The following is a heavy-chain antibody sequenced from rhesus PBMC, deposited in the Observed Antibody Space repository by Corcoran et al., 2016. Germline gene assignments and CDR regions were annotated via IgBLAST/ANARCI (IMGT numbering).Heavy chain of an antibody. J-gene: IGHJ4*01. CDR3: ARVRWNGNYRFLFDY. CDR2: IYWNDDK. D-gene: IGHD4-35*01. Sequence: QVTLKESGPALVKPTQTLTLTCTFSGFSLSTSGMGLVWLRPPPWKALEWLASIYWNDDKYYSTSLKSRLTISKDTTKNQVVLTMTNMDPVDTATYYCARVRWNGNYRFLFDYWGQGVLVTVSS. V-gene: IGHV2S1*01. CDR1: GFSLSTSGMG.